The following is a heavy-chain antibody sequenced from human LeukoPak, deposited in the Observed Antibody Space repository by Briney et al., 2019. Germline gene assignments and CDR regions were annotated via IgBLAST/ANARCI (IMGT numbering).Heavy chain of an antibody. V-gene: IGHV1-8*01. Sequence: ASVTVSCKASGYTFTSYDINWVRQATGQGLEWMGWMNPNSGNTGYAQKFQGRVTMTRNTSISTAYMELSSLRSEDTAVYYCATTLPADRDYYYYMDVWGKGTTVTVSS. CDR2: MNPNSGNT. CDR3: ATTLPADRDYYYYMDV. D-gene: IGHD2-2*01. J-gene: IGHJ6*03. CDR1: GYTFTSYD.